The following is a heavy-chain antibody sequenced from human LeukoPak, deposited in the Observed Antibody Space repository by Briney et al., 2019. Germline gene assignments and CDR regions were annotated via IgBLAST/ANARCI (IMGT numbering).Heavy chain of an antibody. Sequence: PSQTLSLTCTVSGGSISSDDYYWNWIRQPAGKELEWIGRIYTSGSTNYNPSLKSRVTISIDTSKNQFSLKLSSVTAADTAVYYCARDRRYCSNGICSYYSMDVWGKGTTVTVSS. CDR1: GGSISSDDYY. J-gene: IGHJ6*03. CDR3: ARDRRYCSNGICSYYSMDV. D-gene: IGHD2-8*01. V-gene: IGHV4-61*02. CDR2: IYTSGST.